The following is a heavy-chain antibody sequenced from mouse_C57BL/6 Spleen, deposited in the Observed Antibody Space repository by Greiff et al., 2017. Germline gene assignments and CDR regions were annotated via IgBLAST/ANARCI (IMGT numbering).Heavy chain of an antibody. CDR3: AREGIYDGYYNAMDY. CDR2: INPGSGGT. V-gene: IGHV1-54*01. CDR1: GYAFTNYL. J-gene: IGHJ4*01. Sequence: QVQLKQSGAELVRPGTSVKVSCKASGYAFTNYLIEWVKQRPGQGLEWIGVINPGSGGTNYNEKFKGKATLTADKSSSTAYMQLSSLTSEDSAVYFCAREGIYDGYYNAMDYWGQGTSVTVSS. D-gene: IGHD2-3*01.